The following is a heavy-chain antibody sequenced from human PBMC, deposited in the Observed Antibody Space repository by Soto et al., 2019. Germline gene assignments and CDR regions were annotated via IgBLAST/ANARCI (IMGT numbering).Heavy chain of an antibody. V-gene: IGHV4-39*01. Sequence: SQTLSLTCTASGGCISSSSYYRGWNRQPPGKGLEWIGSIYYSGSTYYDPSLKSRVTISVDTSKNQFSLKLSSVTAADTAVYYCVYYYGSGSYYNWGDYYYGMDVWGQGTTVTVSS. CDR1: GGCISSSSYY. CDR3: VYYYGSGSYYNWGDYYYGMDV. D-gene: IGHD3-10*01. CDR2: IYYSGST. J-gene: IGHJ6*02.